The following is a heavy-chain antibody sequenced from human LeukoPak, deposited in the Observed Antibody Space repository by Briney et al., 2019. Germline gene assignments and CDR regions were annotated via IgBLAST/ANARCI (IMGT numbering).Heavy chain of an antibody. V-gene: IGHV3-21*01. J-gene: IGHJ4*02. CDR2: ISTSSYYI. CDR3: ARDASGSSTGLIDF. Sequence: PGGSLRLSCAASGFTLRSYGMNWVRQATGKGLEWVSYISTSSYYIYYADSVMGRFTISRDDAKNSLYLQMDSLRADDTAVYYCARDASGSSTGLIDFWGQGTLVTVSS. D-gene: IGHD1-26*01. CDR1: GFTLRSYG.